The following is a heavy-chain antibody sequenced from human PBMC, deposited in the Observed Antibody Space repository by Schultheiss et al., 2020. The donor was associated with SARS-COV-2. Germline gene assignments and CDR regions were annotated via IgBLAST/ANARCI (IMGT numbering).Heavy chain of an antibody. V-gene: IGHV4-61*08. CDR1: GGSISSGGYY. J-gene: IGHJ4*02. Sequence: SETLSLTCAVSGGSISSGGYYWSWIRQPPGKGLEWIGEINHSGATNYNPSLKSRVTISVDTSKNQFSLKLSSVTAADTAVYYCARGYVALWFWGQGTLVTVSS. D-gene: IGHD3-16*01. CDR3: ARGYVALWF. CDR2: INHSGAT.